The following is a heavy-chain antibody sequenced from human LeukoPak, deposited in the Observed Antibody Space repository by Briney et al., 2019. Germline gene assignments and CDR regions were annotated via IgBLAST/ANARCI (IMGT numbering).Heavy chain of an antibody. J-gene: IGHJ4*02. CDR1: GGTFSSYG. D-gene: IGHD6-13*01. CDR2: IITIFGAP. V-gene: IGHV1-69*13. CDR3: ATMKLIGQQLPRYFFDY. Sequence: SVTVSCKASGGTFSSYGISWVRQAPGQGLEWMGGIITIFGAPNYAQEFQGRVTITADESTSTSYMELSSLRSDDTAVYYCATMKLIGQQLPRYFFDYWGQGTLVTVSS.